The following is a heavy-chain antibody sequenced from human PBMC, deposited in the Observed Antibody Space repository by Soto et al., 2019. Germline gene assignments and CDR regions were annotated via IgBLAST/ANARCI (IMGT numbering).Heavy chain of an antibody. V-gene: IGHV3-53*04. CDR1: GIPVSSNY. D-gene: IGHD3-10*01. Sequence: EVQLVESGGGLVQPGGSLRLSCVASGIPVSSNYMTWVRQAPGKGLEWVSVLHSGCDTYYANSVKGRFTISRHDSTKTAFLQMNSLTAEDTAVYYCARDGPYYYASRMDVWGQGTTVTVSS. CDR3: ARDGPYYYASRMDV. CDR2: LHSGCDT. J-gene: IGHJ6*02.